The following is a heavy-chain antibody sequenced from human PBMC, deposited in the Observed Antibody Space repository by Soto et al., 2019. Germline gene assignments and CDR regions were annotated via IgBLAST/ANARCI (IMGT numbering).Heavy chain of an antibody. Sequence: EVQLVESGGGLVQPGGSLRLSCAASGFTFSSYSMNWVRQAPGKGLEWVSYISSSSSTIYYADSVKGRFTISRDNAKNSLYLQMNSLRDEDTAVYYCARDSFGVWGSYRYTIHVLGMDVWGQGTTVTVSS. J-gene: IGHJ6*02. CDR1: GFTFSSYS. CDR3: ARDSFGVWGSYRYTIHVLGMDV. CDR2: ISSSSSTI. V-gene: IGHV3-48*02. D-gene: IGHD3-16*02.